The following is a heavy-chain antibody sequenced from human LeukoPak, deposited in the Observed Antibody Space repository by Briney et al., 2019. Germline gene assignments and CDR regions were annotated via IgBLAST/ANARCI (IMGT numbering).Heavy chain of an antibody. D-gene: IGHD3-10*01. CDR2: IYNHGRT. CDR1: GGSISSYY. CDR3: ARGLAGRSSGAIYFAL. Sequence: KASETLSLTCTVSGGSISSYYWSWIRQPPGKGLEWIGVIYNHGRTEYNPSLKSRVTISLDTSNSQFSLKLHSVTPADTAVYFCARGLAGRSSGAIYFALWGRGTLVTVSS. J-gene: IGHJ2*01. V-gene: IGHV4-59*01.